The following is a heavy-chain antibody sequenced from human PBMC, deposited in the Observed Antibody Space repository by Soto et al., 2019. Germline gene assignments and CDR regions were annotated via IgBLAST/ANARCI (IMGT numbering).Heavy chain of an antibody. D-gene: IGHD3-22*01. CDR1: GFTFGDYA. Sequence: GGSLRLSCTASGFTFGDYAMSWFHQAPGKGLEWVGFTRSKAYGGTTEYAASVKGRFTISRDDSESIAYLQMNSLKTEDTAVYYCTRGVYYYDSSGYYYFDYWGQGTLVTVSS. CDR2: TRSKAYGGTT. J-gene: IGHJ4*02. CDR3: TRGVYYYDSSGYYYFDY. V-gene: IGHV3-49*03.